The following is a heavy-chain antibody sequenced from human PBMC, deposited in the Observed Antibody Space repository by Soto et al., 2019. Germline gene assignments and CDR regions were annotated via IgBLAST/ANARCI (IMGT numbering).Heavy chain of an antibody. V-gene: IGHV1-2*04. CDR1: GYTFTGYY. D-gene: IGHD6-19*01. Sequence: ASVKVSCKASGYTFTGYYMHWVRQAPGQGLEWMGWINPNSGGTNYAQKFQGWVTMTRDTSISTAYMELSRLRSDVTAMYYCARSIAVAGIYYFDYWGQGTLVTVSS. CDR3: ARSIAVAGIYYFDY. CDR2: INPNSGGT. J-gene: IGHJ4*02.